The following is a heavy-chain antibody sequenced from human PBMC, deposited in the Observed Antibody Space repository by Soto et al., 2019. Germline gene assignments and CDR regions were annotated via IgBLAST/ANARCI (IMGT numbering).Heavy chain of an antibody. D-gene: IGHD1-7*01. Sequence: GGSLRLSCAESGFTFRSFGMYWVRQAPGKGLEWVADIWHDGSKKKYADSVKGRFTISRDNSKNTLYLQINSLRAEDTAVYYCARDSLELGGAMDVWGQGTTVTVSS. CDR3: ARDSLELGGAMDV. CDR1: GFTFRSFG. V-gene: IGHV3-33*01. CDR2: IWHDGSKK. J-gene: IGHJ6*02.